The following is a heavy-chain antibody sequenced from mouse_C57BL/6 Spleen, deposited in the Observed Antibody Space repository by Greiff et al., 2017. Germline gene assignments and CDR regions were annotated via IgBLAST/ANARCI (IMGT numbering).Heavy chain of an antibody. CDR3: ARVSENGSSAWFAY. V-gene: IGHV5-17*01. CDR2: ISSGSSTN. D-gene: IGHD1-1*01. Sequence: EVHLVESGGGLVKPGGSLKLSCAASGFTFSDYGMHWVRQAPEKGLEWVAYISSGSSTNYYADTVKGRFTISRNNTKNTLFLQMTSLRSEDTAMYYGARVSENGSSAWFAYWGQGTLVTVSA. J-gene: IGHJ3*01. CDR1: GFTFSDYG.